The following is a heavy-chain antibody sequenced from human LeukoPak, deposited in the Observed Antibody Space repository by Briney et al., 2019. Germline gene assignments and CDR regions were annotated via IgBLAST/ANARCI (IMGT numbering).Heavy chain of an antibody. Sequence: GGSLRLSCAASGFTLSSYGMHWVRQAPGKGLEWVAVISYDGSNKYYADSVKGRFTISRDNSKNTLYLQMNSLRAEDTAVYYCAKVAYNWISYGPFDYWGQGTLVTVSS. D-gene: IGHD1-20*01. CDR3: AKVAYNWISYGPFDY. V-gene: IGHV3-30*18. CDR1: GFTLSSYG. J-gene: IGHJ4*02. CDR2: ISYDGSNK.